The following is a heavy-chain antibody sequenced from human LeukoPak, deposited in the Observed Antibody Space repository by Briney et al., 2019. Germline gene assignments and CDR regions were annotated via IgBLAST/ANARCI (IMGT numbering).Heavy chain of an antibody. D-gene: IGHD3-10*01. CDR3: ARFGSGSYYNPNDY. CDR1: GFTLDDYG. J-gene: IGHJ4*02. CDR2: INWNGGST. V-gene: IGHV3-20*04. Sequence: PGGSLRLSCAASGFTLDDYGMSWVRQVPGKGLEWVSGINWNGGSTGYADSVKGRFTISRDNAKNSLYLQMNSLRAEDTALCYCARFGSGSYYNPNDYWGQGTLVTVSS.